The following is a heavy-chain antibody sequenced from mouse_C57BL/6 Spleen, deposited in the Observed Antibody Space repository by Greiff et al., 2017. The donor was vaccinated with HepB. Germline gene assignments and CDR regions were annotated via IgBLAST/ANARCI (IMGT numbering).Heavy chain of an antibody. CDR2: IYPGDGDT. D-gene: IGHD4-1*01. J-gene: IGHJ4*01. V-gene: IGHV1-82*01. CDR3: AKFWEGYAMDY. Sequence: VQLQQSGPELVKPGASVKISCKASGYAFSSSWMNWVKQRPGKGLEWIGRIYPGDGDTNYNGKFKGKATLTADKSSSTAYMQLSSLASEDSAVYFCAKFWEGYAMDYWGPGTSVTVSS. CDR1: GYAFSSSW.